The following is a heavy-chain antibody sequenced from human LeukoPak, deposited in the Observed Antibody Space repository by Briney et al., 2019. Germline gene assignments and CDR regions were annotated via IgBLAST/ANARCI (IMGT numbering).Heavy chain of an antibody. CDR3: AKDQRWESPHYLDS. J-gene: IGHJ4*02. Sequence: GGSLRLSCAASGNYWMHWVRQAPGKGLVWVSHVNSDGSWTNHADSVKGRFTISRDNSKNTLYVQMNSLRDEDTAVYYCAKDQRWESPHYLDSWGQGTLVTVSS. V-gene: IGHV3-74*01. CDR2: VNSDGSWT. CDR1: GNYW. D-gene: IGHD1-26*01.